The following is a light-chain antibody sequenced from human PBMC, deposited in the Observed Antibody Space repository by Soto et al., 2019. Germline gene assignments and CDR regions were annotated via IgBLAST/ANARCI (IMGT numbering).Light chain of an antibody. CDR1: TGHSTYA. CDR2: VNNDGSH. V-gene: IGLV4-69*01. Sequence: QLVLTQSPSASASLGASVKLTCTLSTGHSTYAIAWHQQQPEKGPRYLMKVNNDGSHTKVDGIPDRFSGSSSGAERYLIISGLQSEDEADYYCQTWGTGFRVFGGGTKLTVL. CDR3: QTWGTGFRV. J-gene: IGLJ3*02.